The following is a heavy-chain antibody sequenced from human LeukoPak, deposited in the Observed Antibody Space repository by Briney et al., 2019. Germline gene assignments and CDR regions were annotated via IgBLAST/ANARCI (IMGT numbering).Heavy chain of an antibody. CDR3: AKGVGYCSGGSCQQFDY. CDR1: GFTFNNYG. CDR2: IRYDGSNT. J-gene: IGHJ4*02. D-gene: IGHD2-15*01. Sequence: GGSLRLSCAASGFTFNNYGMHWVRQAPGKGLEWLAFIRYDGSNTYYADSVKGRFTISRDNSKNTLYLQMNSLRAEDTAVYYCAKGVGYCSGGSCQQFDYWGQGTLVTVSS. V-gene: IGHV3-30*02.